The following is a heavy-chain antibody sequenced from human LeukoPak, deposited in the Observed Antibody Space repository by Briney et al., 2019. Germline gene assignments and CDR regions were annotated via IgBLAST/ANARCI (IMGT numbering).Heavy chain of an antibody. J-gene: IGHJ5*02. D-gene: IGHD6-13*01. CDR3: ARAATRTGYSSSWRKETRNNRMRFDP. CDR1: GGTFSSYA. V-gene: IGHV1-69*04. CDR2: IIPILGIA. Sequence: GASVKVSCKASGGTFSSYAISWVRQAPGQGLEWMGRIIPILGIANYAQKFQGRVTITADKSTSTAYMELSSLRSEDTAVYYCARAATRTGYSSSWRKETRNNRMRFDPWGQGTPVTVSS.